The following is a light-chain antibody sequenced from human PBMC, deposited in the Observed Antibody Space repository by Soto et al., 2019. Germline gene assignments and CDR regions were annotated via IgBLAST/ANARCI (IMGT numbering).Light chain of an antibody. J-gene: IGKJ4*01. V-gene: IGKV1-33*01. Sequence: DLQMTQSPSSLSASVGDRVTITCQASQDISNYLNWYQQKPGKAPKLLIYDASNLETGVPSRFSGSGSGTDFTFTISSLPPEDIATYYCQQYDNLPLTFGGGTKVEIK. CDR3: QQYDNLPLT. CDR1: QDISNY. CDR2: DAS.